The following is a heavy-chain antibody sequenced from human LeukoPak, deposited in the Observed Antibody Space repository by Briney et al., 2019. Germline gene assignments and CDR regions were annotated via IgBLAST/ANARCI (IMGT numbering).Heavy chain of an antibody. CDR1: GYIFTNYY. Sequence: ASVKVSCKASGYIFTNYYIHWMRQAPGEGLEWMGIINPTGGSTSYAQKFQGRVTMTRDTSTSTVYMELRSLRSEDTAVYYCARTEYSSGWPYYYYYMDVWGKGTTVTISS. CDR2: INPTGGST. J-gene: IGHJ6*03. V-gene: IGHV1-46*01. CDR3: ARTEYSSGWPYYYYYMDV. D-gene: IGHD6-19*01.